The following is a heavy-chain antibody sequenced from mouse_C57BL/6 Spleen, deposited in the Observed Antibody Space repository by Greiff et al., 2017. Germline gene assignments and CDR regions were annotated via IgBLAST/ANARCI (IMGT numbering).Heavy chain of an antibody. V-gene: IGHV1-72*01. CDR3: ACGSSYGWFAY. CDR1: GYTFTSYL. D-gene: IGHD1-1*01. Sequence: VPLQQPGAELVKPGASVQLSCKASGYTFTSYLMHWVKPRPGRGLEWIGRIDPKSGGTKYNEKFKSQAPLTVDKPSSTAYMQLSRLTSEDSAVYYCACGSSYGWFAYWGQGTLVTVSA. CDR2: IDPKSGGT. J-gene: IGHJ3*01.